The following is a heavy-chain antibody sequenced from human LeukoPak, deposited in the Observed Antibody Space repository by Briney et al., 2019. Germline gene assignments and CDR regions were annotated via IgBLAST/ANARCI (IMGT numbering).Heavy chain of an antibody. V-gene: IGHV3-23*01. J-gene: IGHJ2*01. CDR1: GFTFSSYG. CDR2: ISGSGGST. Sequence: GGSLRLSCAASGFTFSSYGMSWVRQAPGKGLEWVSAISGSGGSTYYADSVKGRFTISRDNAKNSLYLQMNSLRAEDTALYQCARDYYDSSGLGYFDLWGRGTLVTVSS. D-gene: IGHD3-22*01. CDR3: ARDYYDSSGLGYFDL.